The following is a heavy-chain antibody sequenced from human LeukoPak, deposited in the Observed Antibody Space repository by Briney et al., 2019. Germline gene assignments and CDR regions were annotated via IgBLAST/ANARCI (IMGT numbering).Heavy chain of an antibody. Sequence: AASVKVSCKASGYTFTSYAIHWVRQAPGQRLEWLGWINAGNGNTKYSQKFQGRVTITSDTSATTAYMELTSLSSEDTAVYFCARGYCSSTSCQYYFDYWGQGTLVTVSS. CDR2: INAGNGNT. CDR1: GYTFTSYA. CDR3: ARGYCSSTSCQYYFDY. D-gene: IGHD2-2*01. J-gene: IGHJ4*02. V-gene: IGHV1-3*01.